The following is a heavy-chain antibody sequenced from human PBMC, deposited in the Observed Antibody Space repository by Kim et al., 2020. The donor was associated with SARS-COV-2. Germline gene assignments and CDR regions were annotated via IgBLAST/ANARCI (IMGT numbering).Heavy chain of an antibody. CDR1: GGSISSSSYY. CDR3: ARDEKLVNFDY. J-gene: IGHJ4*02. CDR2: IYYSGSTYY. D-gene: IGHD3-9*01. V-gene: IGHV4-39*07. Sequence: SETLSLTCTVSGGSISSSSYYWGWIRQPPGKGLEWIGSIYYSGSTYYYYNPSLKSRVTISVDTSKNQFSLKLSSVTAADSAVYYCARDEKLVNFDYWGQGTLVTVSS.